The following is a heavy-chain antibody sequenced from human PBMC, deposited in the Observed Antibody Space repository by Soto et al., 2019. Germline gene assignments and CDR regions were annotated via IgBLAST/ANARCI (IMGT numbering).Heavy chain of an antibody. CDR3: TTVVGGSDSSGYYYVPYYYGMDV. D-gene: IGHD3-22*01. CDR2: IKSKTDGGTT. J-gene: IGHJ6*02. V-gene: IGHV3-15*01. CDR1: GFTFSNAW. Sequence: PGGSLRLSCAASGFTFSNAWMSWVRQAPGKGLEWVGRIKSKTDGGTTDYAAPVKGRFTISRDDSKNTLYLQMNSLKTEDTAVYYCTTVVGGSDSSGYYYVPYYYGMDVWGQGTTVTVSS.